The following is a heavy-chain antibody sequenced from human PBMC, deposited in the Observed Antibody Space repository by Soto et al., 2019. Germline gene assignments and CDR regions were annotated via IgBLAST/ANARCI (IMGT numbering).Heavy chain of an antibody. CDR3: VRHDLRQWRIAS. Sequence: SETRSLTCTVSGGFMTSTTYYWGWIRQSPGKGLEWIGSIYYSGSTFYNPSLKSRLTISVDTSKNVFSLDLTSVTAADSAKYYCVRHDLRQWRIASGGQGNMVTVSS. CDR1: GGFMTSTTYY. D-gene: IGHD6-19*01. V-gene: IGHV4-39*01. J-gene: IGHJ4*02. CDR2: IYYSGST.